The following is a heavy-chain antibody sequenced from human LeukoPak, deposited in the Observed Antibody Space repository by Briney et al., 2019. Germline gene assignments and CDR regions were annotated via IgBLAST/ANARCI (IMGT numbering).Heavy chain of an antibody. Sequence: GGSLRLSCAASKFTFSDYYMTWVRQAPGKGPEWVAYMNQFGTEIKYLDSVKGRFTISRDNAKNSLYLWMTSLTADDTAVYYCTRGTYYYEFWGQGTLVIVSS. CDR2: MNQFGTEI. J-gene: IGHJ4*02. D-gene: IGHD3/OR15-3a*01. CDR3: TRGTYYYEF. V-gene: IGHV3-7*04. CDR1: KFTFSDYY.